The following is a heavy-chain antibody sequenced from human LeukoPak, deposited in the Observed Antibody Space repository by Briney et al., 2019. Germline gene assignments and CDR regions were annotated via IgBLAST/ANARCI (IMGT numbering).Heavy chain of an antibody. CDR1: GFTFSSYW. CDR2: IKQDGSEK. J-gene: IGHJ4*03. D-gene: IGHD1-1*01. CDR3: ARRLRTSTPGTTGYFDF. Sequence: GGSLRLSCAASGFTFSSYWMSWVRQAPGKGLEWVANIKQDGSEKYYVDSVKGRFTISRDNAKNSLYLQMNSLRAEDTAVYYCARRLRTSTPGTTGYFDFWGQGTLATVAS. V-gene: IGHV3-7*02.